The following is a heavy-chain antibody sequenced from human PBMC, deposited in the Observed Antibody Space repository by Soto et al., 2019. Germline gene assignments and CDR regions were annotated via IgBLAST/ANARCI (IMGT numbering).Heavy chain of an antibody. V-gene: IGHV1-69*01. J-gene: IGHJ6*02. CDR2: IIPIFGTA. CDR3: ARVGYCTNGVCYTDYYYGMDV. D-gene: IGHD2-8*01. CDR1: GGTFSSYA. Sequence: QVQLVQSGAEVKKPGSSVKVSCKASGGTFSSYAISWVRQAPGQGLEWMGGIIPIFGTANYAQKFQGRVTITADESTRTAYMELSSLRSEDTAVYYCARVGYCTNGVCYTDYYYGMDVWGQGTTVTVSS.